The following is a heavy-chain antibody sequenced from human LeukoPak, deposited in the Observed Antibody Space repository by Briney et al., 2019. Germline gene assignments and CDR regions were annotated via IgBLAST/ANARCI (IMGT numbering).Heavy chain of an antibody. CDR1: VFTFSSYS. CDR2: ISSSSSYI. CDR3: AKGGGEVIDCSSISCLFYFDY. D-gene: IGHD2-2*01. V-gene: IGHV3-21*01. Sequence: PGGSLRLSCAASVFTFSSYSMNWVRQAPGKGLEWVSSISSSSSYIYYADSVKGRFTISRDNAKNSLYLQMNSLRAEDTAVYYCAKGGGEVIDCSSISCLFYFDYWGQGTLVTVSS. J-gene: IGHJ4*02.